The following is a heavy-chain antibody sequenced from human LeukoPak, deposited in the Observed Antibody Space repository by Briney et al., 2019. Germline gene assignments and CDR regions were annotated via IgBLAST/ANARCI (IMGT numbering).Heavy chain of an antibody. Sequence: GGSLRLSCAASGFTFSSYAMHWVRQAPGKGLEWVAVISYDGSNKYYADSVKGRFTISRDNSKNTLYLQMNSLRAEDTAVYYCARSEMATTLYYFDYWGRGTLVTVSS. CDR3: ARSEMATTLYYFDY. J-gene: IGHJ4*02. CDR2: ISYDGSNK. CDR1: GFTFSSYA. D-gene: IGHD5-24*01. V-gene: IGHV3-30*04.